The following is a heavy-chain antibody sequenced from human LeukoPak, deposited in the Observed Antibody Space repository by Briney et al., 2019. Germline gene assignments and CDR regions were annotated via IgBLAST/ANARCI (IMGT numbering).Heavy chain of an antibody. J-gene: IGHJ4*02. V-gene: IGHV3-66*02. CDR1: GFTVSSDY. CDR3: ARWRSRSLDY. CDR2: IYSGGST. D-gene: IGHD3-16*01. Sequence: GGSLRLSCAASGFTVSSDYMSWVRQAPGKGLEWVSVIYSGGSTYYADSVKGRFTISRDNSKNTLYLQMNSLRAEDTAVYYCARWRSRSLDYWGQGTLVTVSS.